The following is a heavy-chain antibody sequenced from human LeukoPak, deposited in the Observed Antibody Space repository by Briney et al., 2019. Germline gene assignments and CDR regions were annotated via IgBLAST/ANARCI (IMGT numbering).Heavy chain of an antibody. CDR2: ITSAGAT. Sequence: GGSLRLSCAASGFTVSRSYMSWARLAPGKGLEWVAIITSAGATHYATSVKARFTISRDDSKNTMYLQMNSLRVEDTAVYYCATRGLSGYYYGMDVWGQGTTVTVSS. D-gene: IGHD3-10*01. CDR3: ATRGLSGYYYGMDV. J-gene: IGHJ6*02. V-gene: IGHV3-66*01. CDR1: GFTVSRSY.